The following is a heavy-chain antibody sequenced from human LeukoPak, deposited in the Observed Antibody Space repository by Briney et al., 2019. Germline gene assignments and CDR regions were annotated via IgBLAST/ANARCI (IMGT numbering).Heavy chain of an antibody. CDR3: ARVWELSYDY. V-gene: IGHV3-53*01. CDR1: GFSVSTDH. Sequence: GGSLRLSCAASGFSVSTDHMSWVRQAPGKGLEWVSVIYNDGSTYYADTVKGRFTISRDNSKNTVDLLVNSLRAEDTAVYYCARVWELSYDYWGQGTLVTVSS. CDR2: IYNDGST. J-gene: IGHJ4*02. D-gene: IGHD3-16*02.